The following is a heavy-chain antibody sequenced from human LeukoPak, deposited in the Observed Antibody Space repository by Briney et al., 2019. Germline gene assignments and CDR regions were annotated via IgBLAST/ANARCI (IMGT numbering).Heavy chain of an antibody. D-gene: IGHD2-15*01. V-gene: IGHV4-59*01. CDR3: AREGYCSGGSCHNWFDP. CDR1: GGSISSYY. CDR2: IYYSGST. J-gene: IGHJ5*02. Sequence: SETLSLTCTVSGGSISSYYWSWIRQPPGKGLEWIGYIYYSGSTNYNPSLKSRVTISVDTSKNQFSLKLCSVTAADTAVYYCAREGYCSGGSCHNWFDPWGQGTLVTVSS.